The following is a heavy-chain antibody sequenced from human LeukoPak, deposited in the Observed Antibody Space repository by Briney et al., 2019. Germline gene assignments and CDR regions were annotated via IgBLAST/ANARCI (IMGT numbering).Heavy chain of an antibody. CDR3: ARRRHDYGDYYFDH. J-gene: IGHJ4*02. CDR2: IYYSGST. V-gene: IGHV4-30-4*02. D-gene: IGHD4-17*01. CDR1: GGSINSGDYY. Sequence: TSETLSLTCTVSGGSINSGDYYWSWIRQPPGKGLEWIGYIYYSGSTYYNPSLKSRVTISVDTSKNQFSLKLSSVTAADTAVYYCARRRHDYGDYYFDHWGQGTLVTVSS.